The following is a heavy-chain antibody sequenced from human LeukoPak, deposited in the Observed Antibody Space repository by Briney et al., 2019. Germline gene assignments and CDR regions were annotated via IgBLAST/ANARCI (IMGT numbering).Heavy chain of an antibody. CDR3: ARDGGDGYNFYY. CDR2: ISAYNGNT. Sequence: ASVKVSCKASGYTFTSYGISWVRQAPGQGLEWMGWISAYNGNTNYAQKLQGRVTMTRDTSTSTVYMELSSLRSEDTAVYYCARDGGDGYNFYYWGQGTLVTVSS. J-gene: IGHJ4*02. D-gene: IGHD5-24*01. V-gene: IGHV1-18*01. CDR1: GYTFTSYG.